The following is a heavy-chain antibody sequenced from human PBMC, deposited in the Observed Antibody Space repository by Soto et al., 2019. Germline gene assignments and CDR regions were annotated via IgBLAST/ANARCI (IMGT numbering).Heavy chain of an antibody. D-gene: IGHD2-15*01. CDR3: ARGATVIGWLGLDV. V-gene: IGHV4-4*07. Sequence: QVQLQESGPGLVKPSETLSLTCTVSGDSMNSYYWNWIRQPAGKGLEWIGRVYSSGNTNYKPSLGSRVTMSVDTSKNQFSLKLRSMTAADTAVYYCARGATVIGWLGLDVWGQGTTVTVSS. J-gene: IGHJ6*02. CDR2: VYSSGNT. CDR1: GDSMNSYY.